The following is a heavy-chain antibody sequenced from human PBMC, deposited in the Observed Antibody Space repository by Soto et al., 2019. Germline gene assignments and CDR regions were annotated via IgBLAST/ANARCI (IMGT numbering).Heavy chain of an antibody. Sequence: ASVKVSCKASGYTFTSYYMHWVRQAPGQGLEWMGIINPSGGSTSYAQKFQSRATMTRDTSTSTVYMELSSLRSEDTAVYYCARHPQIAAAGTEYFAWFDPWGQGTLVTVSS. CDR3: ARHPQIAAAGTEYFAWFDP. CDR2: INPSGGST. J-gene: IGHJ5*02. V-gene: IGHV1-46*01. CDR1: GYTFTSYY. D-gene: IGHD6-13*01.